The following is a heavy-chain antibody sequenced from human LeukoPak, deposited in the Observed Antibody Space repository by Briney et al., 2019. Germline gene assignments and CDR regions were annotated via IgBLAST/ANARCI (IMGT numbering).Heavy chain of an antibody. Sequence: GGSLRLSCAASGFTLSSYTMYWVRQAPGRGLVWVARFTSDGNSMTYADFVKGRFTVSRDIAKNTLYLQMNSLRAEDTAVYYCARAQVGAPTDCWGQGTLVTVSS. J-gene: IGHJ4*02. D-gene: IGHD1-26*01. CDR2: FTSDGNSM. CDR3: ARAQVGAPTDC. V-gene: IGHV3-74*01. CDR1: GFTLSSYT.